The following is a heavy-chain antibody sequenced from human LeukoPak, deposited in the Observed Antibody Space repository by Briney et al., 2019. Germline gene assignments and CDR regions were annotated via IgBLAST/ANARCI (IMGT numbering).Heavy chain of an antibody. CDR2: ISYDGSRK. V-gene: IGHV3-30-3*01. Sequence: GGSLRLSCAASGFTFSSYAIHWVRQAPGKGLEWVALISYDGSRKYYADSVKGRFTISRDISKNTLYLQMNSLRAEDTAVYYCAGSGSSRDGFPGRFSYWGQGTLVTVSS. D-gene: IGHD5-24*01. J-gene: IGHJ4*02. CDR1: GFTFSSYA. CDR3: AGSGSSRDGFPGRFSY.